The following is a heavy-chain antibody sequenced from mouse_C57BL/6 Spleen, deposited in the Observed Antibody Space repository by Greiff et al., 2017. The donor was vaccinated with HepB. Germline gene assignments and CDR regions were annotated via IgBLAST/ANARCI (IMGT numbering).Heavy chain of an antibody. CDR3: ARLIYYYGSSSSDWYFDV. CDR2: ISSGGSYT. D-gene: IGHD1-1*01. CDR1: GFTFSSYG. V-gene: IGHV5-6*01. J-gene: IGHJ1*03. Sequence: EVQLVESGGDLVKPGGSLKLSCAASGFTFSSYGMSWVRQTPDKRLEWVATISSGGSYTYYPDSVKGRFTISRDNAKNTLYLQMSSLKSEDTAMYYCARLIYYYGSSSSDWYFDVWGTGTTVTVSS.